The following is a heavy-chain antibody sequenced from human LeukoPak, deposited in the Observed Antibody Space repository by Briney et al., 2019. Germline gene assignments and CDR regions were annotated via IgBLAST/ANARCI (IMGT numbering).Heavy chain of an antibody. CDR1: GFTFSSYW. J-gene: IGHJ3*02. CDR3: YYYDSSGYSGPFAAFDI. V-gene: IGHV3-74*01. CDR2: INSDGSST. D-gene: IGHD3-22*01. Sequence: GGSLRLSCAASGFTFSSYWMHWVRQAPGKGLVWVSRINSDGSSTSYADSVKGRFTISRDNAKNTLYLQMNSLRAEDTASRAPYYYDSSGYSGPFAAFDIWGQGTTVTVSS.